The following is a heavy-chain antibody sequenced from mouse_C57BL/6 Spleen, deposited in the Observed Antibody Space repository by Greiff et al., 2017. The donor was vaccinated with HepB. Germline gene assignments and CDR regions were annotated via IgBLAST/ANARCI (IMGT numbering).Heavy chain of an antibody. CDR1: GFTFSDYG. D-gene: IGHD1-1*01. V-gene: IGHV5-17*01. CDR2: ISSGSSTI. J-gene: IGHJ2*01. CDR3: ARCYYGSSYVKGFDY. Sequence: EVKLMESGGGLVKPGGSLKLSCAASGFTFSDYGMHWVRQAPEKGLEWVAYISSGSSTIYYADTVKGRFTISRDNAKNTLFLQMTSLRSEDTAMYYCARCYYGSSYVKGFDYWGQGTTLTVSS.